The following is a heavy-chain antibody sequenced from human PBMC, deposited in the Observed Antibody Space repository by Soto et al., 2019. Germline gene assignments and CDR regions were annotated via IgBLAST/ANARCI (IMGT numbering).Heavy chain of an antibody. CDR3: ARRGRGTIFGVVRSRNNWFDP. CDR2: INHSGST. CDR1: GGSFSGYY. Sequence: SETLSLTCAVYGGSFSGYYWSRIRQPPGKGLEWIGEINHSGSTNYNPSLKSRVTISVDTSKNQFSLKLSSVTAADTAVYYCARRGRGTIFGVVRSRNNWFDPWGQGTLVTVPS. J-gene: IGHJ5*02. V-gene: IGHV4-34*01. D-gene: IGHD3-3*01.